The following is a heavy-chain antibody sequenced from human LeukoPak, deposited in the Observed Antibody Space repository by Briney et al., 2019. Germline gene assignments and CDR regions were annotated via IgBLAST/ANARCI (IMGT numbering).Heavy chain of an antibody. CDR1: GFTFSSYS. CDR2: ISASSNYI. Sequence: GGSLRLSCAASGFTFSSYSMNWVRQAPGKGLEWVSSISASSNYIYYADSVKGRFTISRDNAKNSLYLQMNSLRAEDTAVYYCAKDPSSSWYQAPGYWGQGTLVTVSS. D-gene: IGHD6-13*01. J-gene: IGHJ4*02. V-gene: IGHV3-21*01. CDR3: AKDPSSSWYQAPGY.